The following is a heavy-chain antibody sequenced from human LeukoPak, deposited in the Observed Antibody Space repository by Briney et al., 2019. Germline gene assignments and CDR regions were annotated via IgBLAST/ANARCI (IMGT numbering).Heavy chain of an antibody. CDR2: ISRSGVAT. CDR3: AKLTSSYYDSSGYPPVYFDY. Sequence: GGSLRLSCAASGFTFTSFAMSWVRQAPGKGLEWVSTISRSGVATYYANSVKGRFTISRDNSKNTVYVQMNSLRAEDTAVYYCAKLTSSYYDSSGYPPVYFDYWGQGTLVTVSS. V-gene: IGHV3-23*01. CDR1: GFTFTSFA. J-gene: IGHJ4*02. D-gene: IGHD3-22*01.